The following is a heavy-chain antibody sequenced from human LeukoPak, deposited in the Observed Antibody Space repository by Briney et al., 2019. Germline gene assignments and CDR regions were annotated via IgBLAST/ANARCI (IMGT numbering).Heavy chain of an antibody. CDR3: ARSGSAPYFDY. D-gene: IGHD6-25*01. J-gene: IGHJ4*02. V-gene: IGHV3-23*01. CDR2: ITGNSGST. CDR1: GFTFSTYA. Sequence: GGSLRLSCAASGFTFSTYAMSWVRQAPGKGLERVSAITGNSGSTYHADSVKGRFTISRDNAKNSLYLQMNSLRAGDTAVYYCARSGSAPYFDYWGQGTLVTVSS.